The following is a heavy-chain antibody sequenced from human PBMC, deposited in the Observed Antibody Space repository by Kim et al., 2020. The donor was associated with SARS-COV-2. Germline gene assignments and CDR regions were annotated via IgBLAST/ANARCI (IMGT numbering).Heavy chain of an antibody. J-gene: IGHJ6*02. Sequence: NPSIKSRVTISVDTSKNQFSLKLSSVTAADTAVYYCARDGRLLQYYGMDVWGQGTTVTVSS. V-gene: IGHV4-31*02. D-gene: IGHD3-22*01. CDR3: ARDGRLLQYYGMDV.